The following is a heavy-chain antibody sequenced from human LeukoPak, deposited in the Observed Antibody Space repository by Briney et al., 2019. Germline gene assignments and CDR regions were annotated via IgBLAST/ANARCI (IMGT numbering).Heavy chain of an antibody. D-gene: IGHD6-19*01. CDR3: ARHIAVAHFDY. CDR1: GYSFTSYR. Sequence: GESLRISCKGPGYSFTSYRISWVRQMPGKGLEWMGRIDPSDSYTNYRPSFQGHVTISADKSISTAYLQWSSLKASDTAMYYCARHIAVAHFDYWGQGTLVTVSS. V-gene: IGHV5-10-1*01. J-gene: IGHJ4*02. CDR2: IDPSDSYT.